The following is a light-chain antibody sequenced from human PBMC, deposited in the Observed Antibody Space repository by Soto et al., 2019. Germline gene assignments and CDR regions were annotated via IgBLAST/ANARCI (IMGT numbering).Light chain of an antibody. CDR1: SSNIGAGYD. CDR2: GNT. V-gene: IGLV1-40*01. J-gene: IGLJ2*01. CDR3: LSFDSSLSVV. Sequence: QSVLTQPPSVSGAPGQRVTISCTGSSSNIGAGYDVHWYQQLPGRAPKLLIYGNTNRPSGVPDRFSGSKSGTSASLAITGLKAEDEAAYYCLSFDSSLSVVFGGGTQLTVL.